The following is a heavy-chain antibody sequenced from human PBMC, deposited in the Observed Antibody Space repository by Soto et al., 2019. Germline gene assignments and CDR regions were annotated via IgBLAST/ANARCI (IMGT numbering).Heavy chain of an antibody. V-gene: IGHV3-30*18. J-gene: IGHJ4*02. CDR3: AKGLALQADH. Sequence: GGSLRLSCTDSGFSFNTYVMDWVRQAPGKGLEWVARILYDGSKEYYADPVKGRFTISRDNSKNTLYLQMDRLRVEDTAVYFCAKGLALQADHWGQGTPVTVSS. CDR2: ILYDGSKE. D-gene: IGHD2-21*01. CDR1: GFSFNTYV.